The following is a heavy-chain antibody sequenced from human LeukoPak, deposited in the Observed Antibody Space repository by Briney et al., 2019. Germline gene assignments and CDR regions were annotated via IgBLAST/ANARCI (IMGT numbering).Heavy chain of an antibody. J-gene: IGHJ4*02. V-gene: IGHV3-21*01. CDR2: ISGASSYI. CDR1: GFTFSTYW. CDR3: ATQRIAAGDY. D-gene: IGHD6-13*01. Sequence: GGSLRLSCVASGFTFSTYWMSWVRQAPGKGLEWVSSISGASSYIYYADSVKGRFTVSRDNAKNSLYLQMNSLRAEDTAVYYCATQRIAAGDYWGQGAPVTVSS.